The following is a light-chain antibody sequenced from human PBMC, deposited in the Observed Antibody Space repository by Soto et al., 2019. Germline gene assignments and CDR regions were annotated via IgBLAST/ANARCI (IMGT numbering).Light chain of an antibody. CDR2: GAS. V-gene: IGKV3-20*01. CDR1: QSVRTNY. J-gene: IGKJ4*01. CDR3: LQYASSPLT. Sequence: EIVLTQSPGTLSLSSGERATLSCRASQSVRTNYLAWYQQKPGQAPRLLIYGASSRAPGIPDRFGGSGSGTDFTLTIRRLEPEDVAVYYCLQYASSPLTFGGGTKVEIK.